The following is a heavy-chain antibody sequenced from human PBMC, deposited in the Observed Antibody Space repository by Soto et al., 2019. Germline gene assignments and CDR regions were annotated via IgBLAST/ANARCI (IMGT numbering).Heavy chain of an antibody. J-gene: IGHJ6*02. CDR1: GGSISSGGYY. CDR2: IYYSGST. CDR3: ARDLGDFWSGYLGRYYYYGMDV. Sequence: SETLSLTCTVSGGSISSGGYYWSCIRQHPGKGLEWIGYIYYSGSTYYNPSLKSRVTISVDTSKNQFSLKLSSVTAADTAVYYCARDLGDFWSGYLGRYYYYGMDVWGQGTTVTVSS. V-gene: IGHV4-31*03. D-gene: IGHD3-3*01.